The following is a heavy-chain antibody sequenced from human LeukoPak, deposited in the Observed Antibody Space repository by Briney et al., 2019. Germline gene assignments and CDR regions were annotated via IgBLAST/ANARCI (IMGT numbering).Heavy chain of an antibody. CDR1: GGSISSYY. CDR3: ARVGAKLTGVGWFFDL. V-gene: IGHV4-59*01. Sequence: PSETLSLTCTVSGGSISSYYWSWIRQPPGKALEWIGYIYYSGSTSYNPSLKSRVTVSVDTSKNQFSLNLSSVSAADTAVYYCARVGAKLTGVGWFFDLWGRGTLVTVSS. D-gene: IGHD3-9*01. CDR2: IYYSGST. J-gene: IGHJ2*01.